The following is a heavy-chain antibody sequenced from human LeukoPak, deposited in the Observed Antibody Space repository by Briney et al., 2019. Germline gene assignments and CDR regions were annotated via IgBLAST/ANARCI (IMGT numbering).Heavy chain of an antibody. CDR1: GFTFSSYW. Sequence: GGSLRLSCAASGFTFSSYWMSWVRQAPGTGLEWVANIKQDGSEKYYVDSVKGRFTVSRDNAKKSLYLQMNSLRAEDTAVYYCASSSGYSGYDPIDSWGQGTLVTVSS. CDR2: IKQDGSEK. J-gene: IGHJ4*02. D-gene: IGHD5-12*01. V-gene: IGHV3-7*01. CDR3: ASSSGYSGYDPIDS.